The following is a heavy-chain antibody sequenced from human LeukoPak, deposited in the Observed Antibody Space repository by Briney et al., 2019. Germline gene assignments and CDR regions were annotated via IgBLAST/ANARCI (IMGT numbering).Heavy chain of an antibody. D-gene: IGHD1-26*01. CDR1: GFTFSSYA. CDR3: AKSGARNYFDY. V-gene: IGHV3-23*01. J-gene: IGHJ4*02. CDR2: ISGNGAGT. Sequence: QPGRCLRLSCAASGFTFSSYAMSWVRQAPGRGLEWVSSISGNGAGTYYADSVKGRFTISRDNSKNTLYLQMNSLSAEDTALYYCAKSGARNYFDYWGQGTLVTVSS.